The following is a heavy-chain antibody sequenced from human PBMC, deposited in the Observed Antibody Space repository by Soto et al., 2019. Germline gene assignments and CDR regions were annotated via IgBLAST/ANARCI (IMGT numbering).Heavy chain of an antibody. CDR1: GFTFDDYA. D-gene: IGHD4-4*01. J-gene: IGHJ6*02. CDR2: ISWNSGSI. Sequence: PGGSLRLSCAASGFTFDDYAMHWVRQAPGKGLEWVSGISWNSGSIGYADSVKGRFTISRDNAKNSLYLQMNSLRAEDTALYFCAKDDDYRTQYRMKVWAQGITVTVSS. V-gene: IGHV3-9*01. CDR3: AKDDDYRTQYRMKV.